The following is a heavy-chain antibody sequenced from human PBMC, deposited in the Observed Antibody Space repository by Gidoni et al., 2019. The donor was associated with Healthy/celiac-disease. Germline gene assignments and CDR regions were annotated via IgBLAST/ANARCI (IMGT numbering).Heavy chain of an antibody. Sequence: EVQLVESGGGLVQPGRSLRLSCAASGFTFDDYAMPWVRQAPGKGLGWVSGISWNSGSIGYADSVKGRFTISRDNAKNSLYLQMNSLRAEDTALYYCAKDIGIAAAGYFDYWGQGTLVTVSS. J-gene: IGHJ4*02. CDR2: ISWNSGSI. CDR3: AKDIGIAAAGYFDY. D-gene: IGHD6-13*01. V-gene: IGHV3-9*01. CDR1: GFTFDDYA.